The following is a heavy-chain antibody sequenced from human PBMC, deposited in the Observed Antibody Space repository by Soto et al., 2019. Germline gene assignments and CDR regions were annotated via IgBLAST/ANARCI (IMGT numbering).Heavy chain of an antibody. Sequence: ASVKVSCKASGYTFTSYYMHWVRQAPGQGLEWMGIINPSGGSTSYAQKFQGRVTITRDTSASTAYMELSSLRSEDTAVYYCYVVVTAIVAFDIWGQGTMVTVSS. CDR2: INPSGGST. J-gene: IGHJ3*02. CDR3: YVVVTAIVAFDI. V-gene: IGHV1-46*01. D-gene: IGHD2-21*02. CDR1: GYTFTSYY.